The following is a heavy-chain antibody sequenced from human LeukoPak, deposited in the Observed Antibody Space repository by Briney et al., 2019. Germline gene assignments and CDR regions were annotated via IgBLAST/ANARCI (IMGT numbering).Heavy chain of an antibody. D-gene: IGHD6-6*01. CDR1: GYTFTSYD. J-gene: IGHJ5*02. CDR3: ARGLGIAALPNWFDP. CDR2: MNPNSGNA. Sequence: ASVKVSCKASGYTFTSYDINWVRQATGQGLEWMGWMNPNSGNAGYAQKFQGRVTITRNPSISTAYMELSSLRSEDTAVYYCARGLGIAALPNWFDPWGQGTLVTVSS. V-gene: IGHV1-8*03.